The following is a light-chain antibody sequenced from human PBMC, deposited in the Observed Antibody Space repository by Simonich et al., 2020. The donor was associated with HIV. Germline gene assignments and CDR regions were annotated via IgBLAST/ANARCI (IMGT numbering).Light chain of an antibody. Sequence: IQLTQSPSSLSASVGDRVPITCRESQGISSALAWYQQKPGKAPKLLIYAASSLQRGVPSRFSGSGSGTDFTLTISSLQAEDFATYYCQQSYRTPRTFGQGTKLEIK. V-gene: IGKV1-39*01. J-gene: IGKJ2*01. CDR1: QGISSA. CDR3: QQSYRTPRT. CDR2: AAS.